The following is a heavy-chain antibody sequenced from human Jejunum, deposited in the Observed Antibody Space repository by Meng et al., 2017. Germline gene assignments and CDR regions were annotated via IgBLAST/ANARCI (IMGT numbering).Heavy chain of an antibody. CDR2: INGDGRTI. D-gene: IGHD1-1*01. CDR1: GFGFRSSW. Sequence: VQVVDAGGGLVHPGGSLRLSCEGSGFGFRSSWIHWVRQTPGKGLVWVARINGDGRTISYADSLKGRFTVSRDNAKNTLYLQMNSLRAEDTAIYYCARGGNYYLDYWGQGTLVTVSS. J-gene: IGHJ4*02. CDR3: ARGGNYYLDY. V-gene: IGHV3-74*01.